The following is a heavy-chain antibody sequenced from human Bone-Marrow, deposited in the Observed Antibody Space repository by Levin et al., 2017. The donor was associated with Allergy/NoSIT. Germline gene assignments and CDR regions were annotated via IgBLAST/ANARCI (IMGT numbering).Heavy chain of an antibody. J-gene: IGHJ3*02. CDR1: GGSISTTGFV. Sequence: PSETLSLTCAVSGGSISTTGFVWNWIRQPPGKSLEWIGYIYYSGNTFYNPSLESRVSISADSSKNQFSLRLTSVTAADTAVYFCASSQTHDALDIWGQGTMVTVSS. CDR2: IYYSGNT. V-gene: IGHV4-30-2*01. CDR3: ASSQTHDALDI.